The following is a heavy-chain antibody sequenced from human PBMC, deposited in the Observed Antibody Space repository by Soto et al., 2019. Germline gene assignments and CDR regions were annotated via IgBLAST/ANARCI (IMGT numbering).Heavy chain of an antibody. D-gene: IGHD3-22*01. CDR1: GFTFSDYY. Sequence: GGSLRLSCAASGFTFSDYYMSWIRQAPGKGLEWLSYISGSSDNTNYADSVKGRFTISRDNAKKSLYLEMNSLRAEDTAVYYCATITMMTWGQGTLVTVSA. CDR3: ATITMMT. J-gene: IGHJ5*02. CDR2: ISGSSDNT. V-gene: IGHV3-11*06.